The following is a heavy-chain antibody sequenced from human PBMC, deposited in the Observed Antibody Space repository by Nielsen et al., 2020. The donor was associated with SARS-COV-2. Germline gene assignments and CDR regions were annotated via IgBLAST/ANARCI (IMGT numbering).Heavy chain of an antibody. D-gene: IGHD6-19*01. Sequence: GESLKISCGGSGLTFSSYAMSWVRQAPGKGLEWVSIIGGSGSPTYYTDSVKGRFTISRDNSKNTLYLQMNSLRVEDTAVYYCATTGDSSGWYRVWGQGTLVTVSS. V-gene: IGHV3-23*01. CDR3: ATTGDSSGWYRV. CDR2: IGGSGSPT. J-gene: IGHJ4*02. CDR1: GLTFSSYA.